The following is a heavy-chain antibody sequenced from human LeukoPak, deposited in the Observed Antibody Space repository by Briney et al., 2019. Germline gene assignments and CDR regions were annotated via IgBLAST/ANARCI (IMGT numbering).Heavy chain of an antibody. CDR3: TTDALYAGGAFDI. D-gene: IGHD5/OR15-5a*01. V-gene: IGHV3-15*01. CDR1: GFTFSNAW. J-gene: IGHJ3*02. Sequence: GGSLRLSCAASGFTFSNAWMGWVRQAPGKGLEWVGRIKSKTDGGTTDYAAPVKGRFTISRDDSKNTLYLQMNSLKTEDTAVYYCTTDALYAGGAFDIWGQGTMVTVSS. CDR2: IKSKTDGGTT.